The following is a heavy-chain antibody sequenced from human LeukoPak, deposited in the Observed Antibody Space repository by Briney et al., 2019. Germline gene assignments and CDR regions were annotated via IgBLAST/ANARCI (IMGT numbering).Heavy chain of an antibody. J-gene: IGHJ4*02. CDR1: GGSISSSSYY. Sequence: SETLSLTCTVSGGSISSSSYYWGWIRQPPGKGLEWIGSIYYSGSTYYNPSLKSRVTISVDTSKNQFSLKLSSVTAADTAVYYCARDPIYCSGGSCSPGFDYWGQGTLVTVSS. V-gene: IGHV4-39*07. D-gene: IGHD2-15*01. CDR3: ARDPIYCSGGSCSPGFDY. CDR2: IYYSGST.